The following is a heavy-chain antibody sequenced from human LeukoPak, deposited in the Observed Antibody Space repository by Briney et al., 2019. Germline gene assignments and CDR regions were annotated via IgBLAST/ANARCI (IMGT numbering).Heavy chain of an antibody. CDR3: AKDNGYYDILEELDY. J-gene: IGHJ4*02. D-gene: IGHD3-9*01. V-gene: IGHV3-23*01. CDR1: GFTFSSYG. CDR2: ISGSGGST. Sequence: GGSLRLSCVASGFTFSSYGMNWVRQAPGKRLEWVSGISGSGGSTYYTDSVKGRFTISRDSSKNTLYLQMNSLRAEDTAVYYCAKDNGYYDILEELDYWGQGTLVTVSS.